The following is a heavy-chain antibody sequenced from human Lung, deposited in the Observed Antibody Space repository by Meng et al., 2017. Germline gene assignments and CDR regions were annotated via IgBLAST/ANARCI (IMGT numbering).Heavy chain of an antibody. V-gene: IGHV4-34*01. Sequence: QGQLKQWGAGLLKPSETLSLTGVVSGWSFSDYYWSWIRQPPGKGLEWIGEINHSGSTNYNPSLESRATISVDTSQNNLSLKLSSVTAADSAVYYCARGPTTMAHDFDYWGQGTLVTVSS. CDR1: GWSFSDYY. D-gene: IGHD4-11*01. CDR3: ARGPTTMAHDFDY. J-gene: IGHJ4*02. CDR2: INHSGST.